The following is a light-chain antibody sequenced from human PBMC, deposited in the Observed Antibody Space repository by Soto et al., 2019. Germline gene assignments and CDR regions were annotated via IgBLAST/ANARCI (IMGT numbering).Light chain of an antibody. CDR3: QHYNSYSEE. V-gene: IGKV1-5*03. CDR1: QSISRW. Sequence: IQMTHSPSSLSASVGDRVTITCRASQSISRWLALYQQKPGKSPKFLIYKASTLKSGVPSRFSGSGSGKELALNVSSLQPNDFATYCCQHYNSYSEEFGQGTTMDIK. CDR2: KAS. J-gene: IGKJ1*01.